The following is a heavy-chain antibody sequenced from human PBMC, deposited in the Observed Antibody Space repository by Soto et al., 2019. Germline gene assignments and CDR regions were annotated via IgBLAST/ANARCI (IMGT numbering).Heavy chain of an antibody. J-gene: IGHJ6*02. D-gene: IGHD5-12*01. CDR3: ARDLDIVATTGGGFYYYYGMDV. CDR2: IWYDGSNK. V-gene: IGHV3-33*01. CDR1: GFTFSSYG. Sequence: GGSLRLSCAASGFTFSSYGMHWVRQAPGKGLEWVAVIWYDGSNKYYADSVKGRFTISRDNSKNTLYLQMNSLRAEDTAVYYCARDLDIVATTGGGFYYYYGMDVWGQGTTVTVSS.